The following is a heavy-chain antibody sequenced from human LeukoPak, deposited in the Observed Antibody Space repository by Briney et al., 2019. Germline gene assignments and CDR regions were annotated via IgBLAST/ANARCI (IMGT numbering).Heavy chain of an antibody. D-gene: IGHD3-10*02. CDR2: IYSGGST. CDR1: GITVSSNY. V-gene: IGHV3-53*01. Sequence: GGSLRLSCAASGITVSSNYMSWVRQAPGKGLEWLSIIYSGGSTYYADSVKGRFTISRDNAKNSLYLQMNSLRAEDTAVYYCAELGITMIGGVWGKGTTVTISS. J-gene: IGHJ6*04. CDR3: AELGITMIGGV.